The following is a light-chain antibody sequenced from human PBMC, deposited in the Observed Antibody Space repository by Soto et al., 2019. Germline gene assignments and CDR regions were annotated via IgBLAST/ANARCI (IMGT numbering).Light chain of an antibody. J-gene: IGLJ1*01. CDR1: RSDIGSYNY. CDR2: GVS. V-gene: IGLV2-14*01. CDR3: ISYTRSSMSYV. Sequence: QSVLTQPASVSGSPGQSITISCSGTRSDIGSYNYVAWYQQFPGKTPKILIYGVSNRPSGVSSRFSGSKSGNTASLTISGHQAEDKADYYCISYTRSSMSYVFGSGTKVTVL.